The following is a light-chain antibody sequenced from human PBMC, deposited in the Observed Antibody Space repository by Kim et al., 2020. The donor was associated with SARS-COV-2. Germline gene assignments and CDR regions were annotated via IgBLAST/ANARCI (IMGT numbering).Light chain of an antibody. J-gene: IGLJ3*02. CDR2: RNN. Sequence: QSVLTQPPSASGTPGQRVTISCSGSSSNIGSNYVYWYRQLPGTAPKLLIYRNNERPSGVPDRFSGSNSGTSASLAISGLRSEDEADYYCAAWDDSLSGPVFGGGTQLTVL. CDR3: AAWDDSLSGPV. V-gene: IGLV1-47*01. CDR1: SSNIGSNY.